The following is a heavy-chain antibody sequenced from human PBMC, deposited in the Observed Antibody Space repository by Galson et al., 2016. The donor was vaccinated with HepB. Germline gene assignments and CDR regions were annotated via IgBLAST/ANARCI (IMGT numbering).Heavy chain of an antibody. J-gene: IGHJ4*02. CDR3: TTDRGNDWKFGLAVD. D-gene: IGHD1-1*01. CDR1: GFTFSNAW. CDR2: IQSTTDGGTT. V-gene: IGHV3-15*01. Sequence: SLRLSCAASGFTFSNAWMTWVRQAPGKGLAWVGRIQSTTDGGTTDYAAPVEGRFTISRDDSRKTLYLRMNSLKTEDTAIYYCTTDRGNDWKFGLAVDWGQGTQVTVSS.